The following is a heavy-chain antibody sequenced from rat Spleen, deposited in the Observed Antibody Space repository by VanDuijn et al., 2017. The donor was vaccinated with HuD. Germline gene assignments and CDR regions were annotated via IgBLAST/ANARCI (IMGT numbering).Heavy chain of an antibody. V-gene: IGHV2S61*01. CDR3: ARSDYSSPYYFDY. J-gene: IGHJ2*01. CDR2: IWGNGNA. Sequence: QVKLKESGPALVQPSQTLSLTCTVSGFSLSNYGVFWVRQPPGKGLEWMGVIWGNGNANYNSVLKSRLSISRDTSKSQVFLKMNNLQTEDTAMYFCARSDYSSPYYFDYWGQGVMVTVSS. D-gene: IGHD1-2*01. CDR1: GFSLSNYG.